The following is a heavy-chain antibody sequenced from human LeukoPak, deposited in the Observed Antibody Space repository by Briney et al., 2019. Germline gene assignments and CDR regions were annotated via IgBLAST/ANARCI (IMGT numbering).Heavy chain of an antibody. CDR1: GGTFSSYA. CDR2: IIPIFGTA. V-gene: IGHV1-69*05. J-gene: IGHJ3*02. CDR3: GVGGSNFFDYAFNI. Sequence: SVKVSCKASGGTFSSYAISWVRQAPGQGLEWMGGIIPIFGTANYAQKFQGRVTITTDESTSTAYMELSSLRSEDTAVYYCGVGGSNFFDYAFNIWGQGTMVTVSS. D-gene: IGHD2-15*01.